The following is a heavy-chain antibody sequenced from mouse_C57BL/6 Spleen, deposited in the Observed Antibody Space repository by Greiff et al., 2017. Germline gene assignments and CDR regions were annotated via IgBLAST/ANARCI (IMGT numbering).Heavy chain of an antibody. J-gene: IGHJ4*01. Sequence: QVQLQQPGAELVKPGASVKMSCKASGYTITSYWITWVKQRPGQGLEWIGDIYPGSGSTNYNEKFQSKATLTVDTSSSTAYMQLSSLTSEYSAVYYCARHYGYPYARDYWGQGTSVTVSS. D-gene: IGHD2-2*01. CDR3: ARHYGYPYARDY. V-gene: IGHV1-55*01. CDR1: GYTITSYW. CDR2: IYPGSGST.